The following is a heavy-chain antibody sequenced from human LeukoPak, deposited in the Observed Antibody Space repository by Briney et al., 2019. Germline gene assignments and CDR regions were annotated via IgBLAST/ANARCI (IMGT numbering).Heavy chain of an antibody. V-gene: IGHV4-38-2*01. Sequence: GSLRLSCAASGFIFSPYAMSWVRQAPGKGLEWIGSIYHSGSTYYNPSLKSRVTISVDTSKNQFSLKLSSVTAADTAVYYCARRRSSSWYGDAFDIWGQGTMATVSS. CDR2: IYHSGST. CDR3: ARRRSSSWYGDAFDI. CDR1: GFIFSPYA. J-gene: IGHJ3*02. D-gene: IGHD6-13*01.